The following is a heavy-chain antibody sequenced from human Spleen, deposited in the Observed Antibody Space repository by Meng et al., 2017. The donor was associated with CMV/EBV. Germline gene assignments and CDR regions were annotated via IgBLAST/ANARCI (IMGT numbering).Heavy chain of an antibody. CDR3: AREYIPARAAGY. Sequence: GGSLRLSCAASGFSFSTHVMNWVRQAPGKGLEWISYISGSSDTIFYAASVKGRFTISRDNAKNSVYLQMNNLRVEDTAVYYCAREYIPARAAGYWGQGTLVTVS. CDR2: ISGSSDTI. V-gene: IGHV3-48*04. D-gene: IGHD6-6*01. CDR1: GFSFSTHV. J-gene: IGHJ4*02.